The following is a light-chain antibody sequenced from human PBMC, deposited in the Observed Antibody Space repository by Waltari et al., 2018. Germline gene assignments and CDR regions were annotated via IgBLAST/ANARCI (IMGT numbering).Light chain of an antibody. CDR2: LNTDGSQ. CDR3: QTWDTDSYVI. Sequence: QLVLTQSPSASASLGASVKLTCTLSSGHSTYAIAWHQQQPEKGPRYLMQLNTDGSQNEGDGSPDRCSGSSAGAERYLTISSLQSEDEADYYCQTWDTDSYVIFGGGTKLTVL. V-gene: IGLV4-69*01. J-gene: IGLJ2*01. CDR1: SGHSTYA.